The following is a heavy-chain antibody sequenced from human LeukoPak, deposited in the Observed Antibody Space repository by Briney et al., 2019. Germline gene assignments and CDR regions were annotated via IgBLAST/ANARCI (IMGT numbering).Heavy chain of an antibody. D-gene: IGHD1-26*01. Sequence: SVKVSCKASGGTFSSYAISWVRQAPGQGLEWMGGIIPIFGAANYAQNFQGRVTITSDESTSTAYMELSSLRSEDTAVYYCATDLGGSYSLSFDYWGQGTLVTVSS. V-gene: IGHV1-69*13. CDR2: IIPIFGAA. CDR1: GGTFSSYA. CDR3: ATDLGGSYSLSFDY. J-gene: IGHJ4*02.